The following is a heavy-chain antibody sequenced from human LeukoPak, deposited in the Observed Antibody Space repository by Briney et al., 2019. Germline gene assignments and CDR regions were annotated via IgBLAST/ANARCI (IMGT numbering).Heavy chain of an antibody. D-gene: IGHD5-12*01. J-gene: IGHJ4*02. CDR3: AKEAWLTGWNYYFDY. CDR1: GFTFSSYA. V-gene: IGHV3-23*01. CDR2: ISGSGGST. Sequence: GGSLRLSCAASGFTFSSYAMSWVRQAPGKGVVWVSAISGSGGSTYYADSVKGRFTISRDNSKNTLYLQMNSLRAEDTAVYYCAKEAWLTGWNYYFDYWGQGTLVTVSS.